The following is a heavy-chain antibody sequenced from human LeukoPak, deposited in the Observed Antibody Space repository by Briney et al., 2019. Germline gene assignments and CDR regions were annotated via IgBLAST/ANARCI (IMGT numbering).Heavy chain of an antibody. CDR2: LYTGGET. V-gene: IGHV3-53*01. CDR3: ARGFAPAYNFGVFDY. D-gene: IGHD5-18*01. J-gene: IGHJ4*02. Sequence: PGGSLRLSCAASGFTVSNNYMTWVRQAPGKGLEWVSLLYTGGETNYADSVKGRFTISRDTSKNTVSLHMSSLRAEDTAVYYCARGFAPAYNFGVFDYWGQGALVTVSS. CDR1: GFTVSNNY.